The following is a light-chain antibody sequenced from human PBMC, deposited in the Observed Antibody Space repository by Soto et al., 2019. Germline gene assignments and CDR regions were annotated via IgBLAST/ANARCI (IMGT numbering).Light chain of an antibody. CDR1: QSISNY. J-gene: IGKJ4*01. Sequence: IQMTQSPFSLPASVGDRVNITCGASQSISNYLNWYQQKPGRARSLLIHGAASLQGGVPSRFSGSGSGTDFTLTISSLQPEDFTTYYCQQTYSATLTFGGGTKVDIK. CDR3: QQTYSATLT. CDR2: GAA. V-gene: IGKV1-39*01.